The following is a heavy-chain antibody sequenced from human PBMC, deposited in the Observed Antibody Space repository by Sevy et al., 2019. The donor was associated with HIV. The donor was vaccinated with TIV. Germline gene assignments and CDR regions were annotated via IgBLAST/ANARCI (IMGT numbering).Heavy chain of an antibody. J-gene: IGHJ6*03. CDR3: ARGSVDTAMGAADYYYYYMDV. CDR1: GGTFSSYA. V-gene: IGHV1-69*06. CDR2: IIPIFGTA. D-gene: IGHD5-18*01. Sequence: ASVKVSCKASGGTFSSYAMSWVRQAPGQGLEWMGGIIPIFGTANYAQKFQGRVTITADKSTSTAYMELCSLRSEDTAVYYCARGSVDTAMGAADYYYYYMDVWGKGTTVTVSS.